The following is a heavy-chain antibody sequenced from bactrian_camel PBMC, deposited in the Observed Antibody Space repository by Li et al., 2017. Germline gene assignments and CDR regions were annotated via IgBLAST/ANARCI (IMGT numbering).Heavy chain of an antibody. V-gene: IGHV3S31*01. J-gene: IGHJ4*01. CDR3: AATKAYDNSWFLGKTQFTPAIR. CDR1: GYTHSGYS. CDR2: IDSVGSI. D-gene: IGHD6*01. Sequence: EVQLVESGGGSVKAGGSLRLACAATGYTHSGYSLGWFRRAPGGREREGVAVIDSVGSILYAEPVKGRFTISQDNAKNALYLRMNNLKPEDTAMYYCAATKAYDNSWFLGKTQFTPAIRWGQGTQVTVS.